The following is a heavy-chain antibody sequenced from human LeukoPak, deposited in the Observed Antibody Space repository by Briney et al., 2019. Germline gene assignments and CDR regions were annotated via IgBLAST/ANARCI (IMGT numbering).Heavy chain of an antibody. J-gene: IGHJ4*02. Sequence: GGSLRLSCAASGIVFSTTAMNWARQSPGRGLEWVSAISGGGERTFYADSVKGRFTISRDNSKNMLYLQMNSLRAEDTAVYYCAKDEVDYWGQGTLVTVSS. CDR3: AKDEVDY. CDR2: ISGGGERT. CDR1: GIVFSTTA. V-gene: IGHV3-23*01.